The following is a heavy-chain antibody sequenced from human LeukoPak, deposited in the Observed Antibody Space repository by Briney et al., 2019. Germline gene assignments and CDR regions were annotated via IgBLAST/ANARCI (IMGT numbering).Heavy chain of an antibody. V-gene: IGHV3-30-3*01. J-gene: IGHJ3*02. CDR1: GFAFSSYA. CDR2: ISYDGSNK. CDR3: ARGRLERRHDAFDI. Sequence: GGSLRLSCAASGFAFSSYAMHWVRQAPGKGLEWVAVISYDGSNKYYADSVEGRFTISRDNSKNTLYLQMNSLRAEDTAVYYCARGRLERRHDAFDIWGQGTMVTVSS. D-gene: IGHD1-1*01.